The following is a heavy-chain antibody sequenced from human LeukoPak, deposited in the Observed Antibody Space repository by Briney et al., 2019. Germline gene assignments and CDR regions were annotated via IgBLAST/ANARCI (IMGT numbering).Heavy chain of an antibody. Sequence: GGSLRLSCAASGFIFSSYPMHWVRQAPGKGLEWVAAIWYDGSSQYYTDSVKGRFTISRDNFKNTLYLQMNSLRAADTATYYCAKDLGLRGSPGPFDIWGQGTMVTVSS. D-gene: IGHD1-26*01. CDR1: GFIFSSYP. V-gene: IGHV3-33*06. CDR2: IWYDGSSQ. J-gene: IGHJ3*02. CDR3: AKDLGLRGSPGPFDI.